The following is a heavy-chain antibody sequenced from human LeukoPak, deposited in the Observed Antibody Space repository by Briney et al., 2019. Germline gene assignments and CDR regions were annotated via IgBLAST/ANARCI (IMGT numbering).Heavy chain of an antibody. V-gene: IGHV1-46*01. CDR2: INPSGGST. CDR3: ARERAGTWLSVYYYYGMDV. J-gene: IGHJ6*02. Sequence: GASVKVSCKASGYTFTSYYMHWVRQAPGQGLEWMGIINPSGGSTSYAQKFQGRVTMTRDTSTSTVYMELRSLRSDGTAVYYCARERAGTWLSVYYYYGMDVWGQGTTVTVSS. CDR1: GYTFTSYY. D-gene: IGHD1-1*01.